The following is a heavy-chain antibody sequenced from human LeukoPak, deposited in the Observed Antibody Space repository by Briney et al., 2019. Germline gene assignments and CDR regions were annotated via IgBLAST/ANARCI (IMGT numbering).Heavy chain of an antibody. D-gene: IGHD5-12*01. J-gene: IGHJ6*03. CDR3: ARVVYSGYDFRGAMDV. CDR1: GNSISSGDNY. Sequence: PSETLSLTCTVSGNSISSGDNYWSWIRQPAGKGLEWIGRIYTSGSTNYNPSLKSRVTISGDTSKNQFSLKVSSVTAADTAVYYCARVVYSGYDFRGAMDVWGKGTTVTVSS. CDR2: IYTSGST. V-gene: IGHV4-61*02.